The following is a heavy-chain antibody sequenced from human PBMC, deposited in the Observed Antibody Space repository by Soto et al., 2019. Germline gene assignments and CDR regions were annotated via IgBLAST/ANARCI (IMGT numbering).Heavy chain of an antibody. D-gene: IGHD2-15*01. J-gene: IGHJ5*02. CDR1: GDTFTAYT. V-gene: IGHV1-3*01. Sequence: ASVQVSCKASGDTFTAYTIHWVRQAPAQRLAWMGWINAGNGDQKYSQKFQGRVTFTRDTSASTAYMDLSSLTSEDTAVYYCARGALRLGCSGGSCPRWFDPWGQGTLVTVSS. CDR3: ARGALRLGCSGGSCPRWFDP. CDR2: INAGNGDQ.